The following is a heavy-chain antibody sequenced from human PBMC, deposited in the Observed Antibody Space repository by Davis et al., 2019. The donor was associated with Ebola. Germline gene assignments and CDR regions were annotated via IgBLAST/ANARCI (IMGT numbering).Heavy chain of an antibody. Sequence: ASVKVSCKASGYTFTNYGIIWVRQAPGQGLEWMGWITTYNGNTNYAQNLQGRVTMTTDTSTSTAYMELRSLGSDDTAVYYCARGTSGSFDYWGQGTLVTVSS. CDR3: ARGTSGSFDY. CDR1: GYTFTNYG. J-gene: IGHJ4*02. D-gene: IGHD2-2*01. V-gene: IGHV1-18*01. CDR2: ITTYNGNT.